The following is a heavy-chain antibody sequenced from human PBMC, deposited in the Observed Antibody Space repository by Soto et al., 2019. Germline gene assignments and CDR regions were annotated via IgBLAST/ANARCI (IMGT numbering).Heavy chain of an antibody. Sequence: VASVKISCKTSGYTFTDHGIDWVRQAPGQGLEWVGWVSSYNGNTNYAYNLKDRVIMTTDASTSTAYMELRGLRSDDTAVYYCAREVEGIYSPAEFWGQGTPVTVSS. CDR3: AREVEGIYSPAEF. D-gene: IGHD3-10*01. CDR1: GYTFTDHG. CDR2: VSSYNGNT. J-gene: IGHJ4*02. V-gene: IGHV1-18*01.